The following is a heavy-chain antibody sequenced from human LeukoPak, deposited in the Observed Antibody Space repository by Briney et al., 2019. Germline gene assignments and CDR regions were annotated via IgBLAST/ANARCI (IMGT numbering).Heavy chain of an antibody. V-gene: IGHV3-23*01. CDR3: AKLLAAAGDYYFDY. CDR2: ISGSGGST. D-gene: IGHD6-13*01. CDR1: GFTFSSYA. J-gene: IGHJ4*02. Sequence: GGSLRLSRAASGFTFSSYAMSWVRQAPGKGLEWVSAISGSGGSTYYADSVKGRFTISRDNSKNTLYLQMNSLRAEDTAVYYCAKLLAAAGDYYFDYWGQGTLVTVSS.